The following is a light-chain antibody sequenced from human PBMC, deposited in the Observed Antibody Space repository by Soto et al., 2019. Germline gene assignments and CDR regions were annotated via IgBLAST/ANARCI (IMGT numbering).Light chain of an antibody. Sequence: DIQMTQSPSSLSASVGDRVTITCQASQDISNYLNWYQQKPGKAPKLLIYDASNLETGAPSRFXGSGSGTDFTLTISSLQPEDIATYYCQQYDNLPPLTFGGGTKVEIK. CDR1: QDISNY. CDR2: DAS. V-gene: IGKV1-33*01. J-gene: IGKJ4*01. CDR3: QQYDNLPPLT.